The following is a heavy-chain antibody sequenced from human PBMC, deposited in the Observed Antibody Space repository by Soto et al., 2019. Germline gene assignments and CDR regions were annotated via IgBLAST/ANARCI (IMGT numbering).Heavy chain of an antibody. D-gene: IGHD1-26*01. Sequence: SETLSLTCTVSGDSVSSGSHFWTWIRQHPGKGLEWLGYISYSGSTYYNPSLNPSLKTRLSISIDTSENHFSLHLSSVNAADKAVYYCARCRPMMGAKTFFDYCGPGTLVTVSS. V-gene: IGHV4-31*03. CDR1: GDSVSSGSHF. CDR2: ISYSGST. J-gene: IGHJ4*02. CDR3: ARCRPMMGAKTFFDY.